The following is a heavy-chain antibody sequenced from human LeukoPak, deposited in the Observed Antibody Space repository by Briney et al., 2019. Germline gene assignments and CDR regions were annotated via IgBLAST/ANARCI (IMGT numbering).Heavy chain of an antibody. D-gene: IGHD3-16*01. CDR1: GLAFSNCW. CDR3: AARRGSRTDY. Sequence: GGSLRLSCAASGLAFSNCWMSWVRQAPGKGPEWVANIKQDGSDKYYVDSVKGRFTISRDNAKNSVYLQMNSLRVEDTAVYYCAARRGSRTDYWGQGTLVTVSS. J-gene: IGHJ4*02. CDR2: IKQDGSDK. V-gene: IGHV3-7*01.